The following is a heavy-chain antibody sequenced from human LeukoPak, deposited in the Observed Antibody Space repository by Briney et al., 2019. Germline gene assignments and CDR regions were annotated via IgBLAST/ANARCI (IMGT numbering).Heavy chain of an antibody. J-gene: IGHJ5*02. CDR3: ARDLHWFDP. V-gene: IGHV4-59*12. Sequence: SESLSLTCTVSGGSISSYYWSWIRQPPGKGLEWIGYIYYSGSTNYNPSLKSRVTISVDTSKNQFSLKLSSVTAADTAVYYCARDLHWFDPWGQGTLVTVSS. CDR2: IYYSGST. CDR1: GGSISSYY.